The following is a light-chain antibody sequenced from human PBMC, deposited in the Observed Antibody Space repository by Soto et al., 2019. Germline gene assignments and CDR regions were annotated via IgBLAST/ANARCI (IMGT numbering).Light chain of an antibody. V-gene: IGKV3-15*01. CDR3: QQYNNWPPLT. CDR2: GAS. CDR1: QSVSSY. J-gene: IGKJ4*01. Sequence: EIVLTQSPATLSLSPGERATLSCRASQSVSSYLAWYQQKPGQAPRLLIYGASTRATGIPARFSGSGSGTEFTLTISSLQPEDFAVYYCQQYNNWPPLTFGGGTKVDIK.